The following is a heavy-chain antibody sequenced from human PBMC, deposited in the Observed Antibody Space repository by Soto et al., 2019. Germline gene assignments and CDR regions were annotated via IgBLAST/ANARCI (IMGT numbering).Heavy chain of an antibody. Sequence: TGGSLRLSCAASGFTFSSYGMHWVRQAPGKGLEWVAVISYDGSNKYYADSVKGRFTISRDNSKNTLYLQMNSLRAEDTAVYYCLSYGDYVGYFDYWGQGTLVTVSS. CDR3: LSYGDYVGYFDY. J-gene: IGHJ4*02. D-gene: IGHD4-17*01. CDR1: GFTFSSYG. CDR2: ISYDGSNK. V-gene: IGHV3-30*03.